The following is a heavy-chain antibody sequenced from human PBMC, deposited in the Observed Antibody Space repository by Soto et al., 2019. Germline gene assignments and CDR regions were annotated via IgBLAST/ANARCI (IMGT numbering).Heavy chain of an antibody. V-gene: IGHV4-39*01. Sequence: QLQLQESGPGLVKPSETLSLTCAVSSASISRGGFHWGWIRQPPGQGLEWIGSLYSGSTYYNPSLKSRVTISADTPKNEFSLRLTSVTAADTAVYYCARRGSGHTFDYWGQGTLVTVSS. CDR3: ARRGSGHTFDY. J-gene: IGHJ4*02. D-gene: IGHD3-10*01. CDR1: SASISRGGFH. CDR2: LYSGST.